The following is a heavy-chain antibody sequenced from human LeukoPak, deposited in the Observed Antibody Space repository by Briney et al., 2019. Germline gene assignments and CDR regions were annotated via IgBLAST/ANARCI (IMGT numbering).Heavy chain of an antibody. CDR2: ISSSGSTI. CDR3: ARVLTRSGRGRWLQLQAAFDI. D-gene: IGHD5-24*01. J-gene: IGHJ3*02. Sequence: GGSLRLSCAASGFTFSDYYMSWIRQAPGKGLEWVSYISSSGSTIYYADSVKGRFTISRDNAKNSLYLQMNSLRAEDTAVYYCARVLTRSGRGRWLQLQAAFDIWGQGTMVTVSS. V-gene: IGHV3-11*01. CDR1: GFTFSDYY.